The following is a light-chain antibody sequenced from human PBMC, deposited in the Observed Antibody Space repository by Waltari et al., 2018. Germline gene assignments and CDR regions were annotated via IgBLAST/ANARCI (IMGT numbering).Light chain of an antibody. CDR1: QSLLRSNGKSY. CDR2: LGS. Sequence: EMVLTQSALSLPVTPGEPASVSCRSSQSLLRSNGKSYLDWYLKKPGQSPQLLISLGSNRASGVPDRFSGSGSGTDFTLKISRVEAEDVGVYYCMQALETPLTFGGGTRVETK. J-gene: IGKJ4*01. V-gene: IGKV2-28*01. CDR3: MQALETPLT.